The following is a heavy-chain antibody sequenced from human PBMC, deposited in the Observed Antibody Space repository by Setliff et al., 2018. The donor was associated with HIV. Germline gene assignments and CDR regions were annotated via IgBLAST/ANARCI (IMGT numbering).Heavy chain of an antibody. CDR3: ARGFDYAQRPPLYYFDY. CDR1: GGSISSGYYY. J-gene: IGHJ4*02. V-gene: IGHV4-31*03. Sequence: TLPLTCTVSGGSISSGYYYWSWIRQHPGKGLEWIGYIYYSGNPFYNPSLRSRVTISLDTSKNQFSLKLSSVTAADTAVYYCARGFDYAQRPPLYYFDYWGQGTLVTVSS. D-gene: IGHD2-2*01. CDR2: IYYSGNP.